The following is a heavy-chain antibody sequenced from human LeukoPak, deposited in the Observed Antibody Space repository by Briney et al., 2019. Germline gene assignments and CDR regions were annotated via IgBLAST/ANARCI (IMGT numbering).Heavy chain of an antibody. J-gene: IGHJ5*02. V-gene: IGHV4-39*07. CDR2: IYYSGST. CDR3: AVSAAALFDP. CDR1: GGSISSSSYY. Sequence: SESLSLTCTVSGGSISSSSYYWGWIRQPPGKGLEWIGSIYYSGSTYYNPSLKSRVTISVDTSKNQFSLKLNSVTAADTAVYYCAVSAAALFDPWGQGTLVTVSS. D-gene: IGHD6-13*01.